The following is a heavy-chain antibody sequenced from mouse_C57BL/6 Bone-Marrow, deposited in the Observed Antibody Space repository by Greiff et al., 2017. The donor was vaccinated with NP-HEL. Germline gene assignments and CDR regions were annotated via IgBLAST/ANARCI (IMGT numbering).Heavy chain of an antibody. CDR3: AREGIYYDYAEFAY. V-gene: IGHV1-81*01. CDR2: IYPRSGNT. D-gene: IGHD2-4*01. J-gene: IGHJ3*01. Sequence: QVQLQQSGAELARPGASVKLSCKASGYTFTSYGISWVKQSTGQGLEWIGEIYPRSGNTYYNEKFKGTATLTADKSSSTAYMELRSLTSEDSAVYFCAREGIYYDYAEFAYWGRGTLVTVSA. CDR1: GYTFTSYG.